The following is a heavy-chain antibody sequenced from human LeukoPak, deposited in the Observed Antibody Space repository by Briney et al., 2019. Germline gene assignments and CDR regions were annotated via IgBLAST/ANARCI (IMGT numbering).Heavy chain of an antibody. J-gene: IGHJ4*02. CDR3: ARGKTMVYCGGDCYRFDN. V-gene: IGHV1-2*02. CDR2: INPNHGDT. Sequence: ASVKVSCKASGYTFTGYYMHWVRQPPGQGLEWMGWINPNHGDTNYAQKFQDRVSMTRDTSISTDYMHLSRLLSGDTAVYYCARGKTMVYCGGDCYRFDNWGQGTLVTVSS. D-gene: IGHD2-21*02. CDR1: GYTFTGYY.